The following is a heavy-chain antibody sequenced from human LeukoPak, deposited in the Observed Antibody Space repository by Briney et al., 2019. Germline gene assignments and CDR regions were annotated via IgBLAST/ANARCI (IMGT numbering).Heavy chain of an antibody. CDR1: GGSISSSSYY. J-gene: IGHJ4*02. CDR2: IYYSGST. D-gene: IGHD4-23*01. CDR3: ARGTERVTPFDY. Sequence: SETLSLTCTVSGGSISSSSYYWGWIRQPPGKGLEWIGSIYYSGSTYYNPSLKSRVTISVDRSKNQFSLKLSSVTAADTAVYYCARGTERVTPFDYWGQGTLITVSS. V-gene: IGHV4-39*07.